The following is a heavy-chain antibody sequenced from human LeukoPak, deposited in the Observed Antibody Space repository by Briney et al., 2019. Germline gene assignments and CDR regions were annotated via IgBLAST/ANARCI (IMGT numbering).Heavy chain of an antibody. CDR2: IYYSGST. V-gene: IGHV4-39*07. CDR3: AREVRGVIISHFDY. Sequence: SETLSLTCTVSGGSISSSSYYWGWIRQPPGKGLEWIGSIYYSGSTYYNPSLKSRVTISVDTSKNQFSLKLSSVTAADTAVYYCAREVRGVIISHFDYWGQGTLVTVSS. CDR1: GGSISSSSYY. D-gene: IGHD3-10*01. J-gene: IGHJ4*02.